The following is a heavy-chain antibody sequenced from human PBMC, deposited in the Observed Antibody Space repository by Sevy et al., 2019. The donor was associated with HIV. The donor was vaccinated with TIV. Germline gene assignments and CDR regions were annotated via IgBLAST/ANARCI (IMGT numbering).Heavy chain of an antibody. CDR2: ISSSSSYI. J-gene: IGHJ5*02. CDR3: ARESLAAAEYWSDP. CDR1: GFTFSSYS. V-gene: IGHV3-21*01. Sequence: GGSLRLSCAASGFTFSSYSMNWVRQAPGKGLEWVSSISSSSSYIYYADSVKGRFTISRDNAKNSLYLQMNSLRAEDTAVYYCARESLAAAEYWSDPWGQGTLVTVSS. D-gene: IGHD6-13*01.